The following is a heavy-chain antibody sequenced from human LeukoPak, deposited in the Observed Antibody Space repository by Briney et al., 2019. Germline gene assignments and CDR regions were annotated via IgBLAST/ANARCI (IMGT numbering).Heavy chain of an antibody. CDR2: INPNSGGT. CDR3: ARVEDYYDSSGYYTLGWYFDL. CDR1: GYIFTGYY. Sequence: ASVKVSCKASGYIFTGYYMHWVRQAPGQGLEWMGRINPNSGGTNYAQKFQGRVTMTRDTSISTAYMELSRLRSDDTAVYYCARVEDYYDSSGYYTLGWYFDLWGRGTLVTVSS. J-gene: IGHJ2*01. D-gene: IGHD3-22*01. V-gene: IGHV1-2*06.